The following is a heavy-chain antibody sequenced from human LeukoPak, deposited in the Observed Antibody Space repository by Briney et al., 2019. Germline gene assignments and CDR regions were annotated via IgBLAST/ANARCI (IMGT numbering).Heavy chain of an antibody. CDR2: ISGSGYTT. D-gene: IGHD1-1*01. Sequence: GGSLRLSCAASGFTFTTFVMNWARQAPGKGLEWVSVISGSGYTTHYADSVKGRFTISRDNFKNTVYLEMNSLRAEDTAVYYCAKKRYEDGTSSPGYLDVWGQGATVTVSS. CDR1: GFTFTTFV. V-gene: IGHV3-23*01. CDR3: AKKRYEDGTSSPGYLDV. J-gene: IGHJ6*02.